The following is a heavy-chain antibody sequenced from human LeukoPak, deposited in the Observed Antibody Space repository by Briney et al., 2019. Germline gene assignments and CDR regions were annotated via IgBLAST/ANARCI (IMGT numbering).Heavy chain of an antibody. D-gene: IGHD3-22*01. Sequence: SETLSLTCSVSGGSISRYYWSWIRQPPGKGLEWIRYIYNSGSTNYNPSLKSRVTISVDTSKNQFSLKLSSVTAADTAVYYCARIPLYYYDSSGYPEGPFDYWGQGTLVTVSS. V-gene: IGHV4-59*01. CDR1: GGSISRYY. CDR2: IYNSGST. J-gene: IGHJ4*02. CDR3: ARIPLYYYDSSGYPEGPFDY.